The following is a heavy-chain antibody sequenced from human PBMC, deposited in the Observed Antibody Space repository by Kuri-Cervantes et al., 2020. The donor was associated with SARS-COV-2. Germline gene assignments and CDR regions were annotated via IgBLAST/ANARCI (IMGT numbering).Heavy chain of an antibody. CDR2: IYSGGSST. J-gene: IGHJ4*02. CDR3: AKDRGALDY. Sequence: GGSLRLSCAASGFTFSSYAMSWVRQAPGKGLEWVSVIYSGGSSTYYADSVKGRFTISRDNSKNTLYLQMSSLRAEDTAVYYCAKDRGALDYWGQGTLVTVSS. D-gene: IGHD1-26*01. CDR1: GFTFSSYA. V-gene: IGHV3-23*03.